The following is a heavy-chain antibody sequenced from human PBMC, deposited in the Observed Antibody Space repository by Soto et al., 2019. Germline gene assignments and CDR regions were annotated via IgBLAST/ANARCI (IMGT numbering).Heavy chain of an antibody. CDR3: ARRYGGNLDY. D-gene: IGHD2-15*01. CDR2: SDYSGIT. J-gene: IGHJ4*02. CDR1: GGSISSYY. V-gene: IGHV4-59*08. Sequence: QVQLQESGPGLVKPSETLSLTCTVSGGSISSYYWSWIRQPPAKGLEWIGCSDYSGITDYNPSLKSRVTISVDTSKNQFSLKLSSVTAADTAVYYCARRYGGNLDYWGQGTLVTVSS.